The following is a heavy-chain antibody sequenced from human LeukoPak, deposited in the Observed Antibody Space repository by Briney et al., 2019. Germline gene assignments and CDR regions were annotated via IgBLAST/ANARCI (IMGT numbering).Heavy chain of an antibody. V-gene: IGHV1-2*02. Sequence: ASVKVSCKASGYTFTGYYMHWVRQAPGQGLEWMGWINPNSGGTNYAQKFQGRVTMTRDTSIGTAYMELSRLRSDDTAVYYCARATGRVYCTNGVCLTIDAFDIWGQGTMVTVSS. CDR1: GYTFTGYY. CDR3: ARATGRVYCTNGVCLTIDAFDI. D-gene: IGHD2-8*01. CDR2: INPNSGGT. J-gene: IGHJ3*02.